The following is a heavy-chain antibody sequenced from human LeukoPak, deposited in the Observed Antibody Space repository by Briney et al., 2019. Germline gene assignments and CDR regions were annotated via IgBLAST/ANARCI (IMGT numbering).Heavy chain of an antibody. CDR2: INHSGST. Sequence: SETLSLTCAVYGGSFSGYYWSWIRQPPGKGLEWIGEINHSGSTNYNPSLKSRVTISVDTSKNQFSLKLSSVTAADTAVYYCARDLEFQHWGQGTLVTVSS. CDR1: GGSFSGYY. CDR3: ARDLEFQH. J-gene: IGHJ1*01. D-gene: IGHD1-1*01. V-gene: IGHV4-34*01.